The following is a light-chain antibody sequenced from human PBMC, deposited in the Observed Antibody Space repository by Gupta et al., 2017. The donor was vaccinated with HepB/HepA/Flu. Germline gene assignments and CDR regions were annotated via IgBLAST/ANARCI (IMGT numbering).Light chain of an antibody. Sequence: DIVMTQSPDSLAVSLGERATINCKSSQSVLHSSNNKNYLAWYQQKPGQPPKLLIYWASTRESGVPDRFSGSGSGTDFTLTISSLQAEDVAVYYCQQEDNTPLTFGGGTKVEIK. CDR3: QQEDNTPLT. V-gene: IGKV4-1*01. CDR1: QSVLHSSNNKNY. J-gene: IGKJ4*01. CDR2: WAS.